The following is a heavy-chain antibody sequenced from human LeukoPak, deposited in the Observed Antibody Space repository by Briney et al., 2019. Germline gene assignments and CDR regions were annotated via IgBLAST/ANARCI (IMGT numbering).Heavy chain of an antibody. V-gene: IGHV3-7*01. CDR1: GFTFSNYW. J-gene: IGHJ4*02. Sequence: GGSLRLSCAASGFTFSNYWMSWVRQAPGKGLEWVAIIRQDGSEKKYVGSVKGRFTISRDNAKNSLYLEMYSLRAEDTAVYYCTRFSRSSSSNYWGQGTLVTVSS. CDR2: IRQDGSEK. D-gene: IGHD6-6*01. CDR3: TRFSRSSSSNY.